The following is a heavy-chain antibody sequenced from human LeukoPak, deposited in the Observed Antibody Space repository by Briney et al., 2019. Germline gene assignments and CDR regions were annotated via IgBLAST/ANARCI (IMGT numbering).Heavy chain of an antibody. J-gene: IGHJ6*02. CDR1: GFTFSSYG. CDR3: VKDSGGLPIYGMDV. Sequence: GGSLRLSCSASGFTFSSYGMHWDRQAPGKGLDYVSAISSNGGSTYYADPVEGRFTISRDNSKNTLHLQMSSLRPEDTAVYYCVKDSGGLPIYGMDVWGQGTTVTVSS. D-gene: IGHD5-12*01. V-gene: IGHV3-64D*09. CDR2: ISSNGGST.